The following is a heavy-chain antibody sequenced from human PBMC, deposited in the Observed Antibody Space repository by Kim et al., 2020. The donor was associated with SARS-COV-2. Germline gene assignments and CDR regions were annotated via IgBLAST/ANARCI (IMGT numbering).Heavy chain of an antibody. J-gene: IGHJ4*02. V-gene: IGHV4-31*03. CDR1: GGSISSGGYY. D-gene: IGHD3-10*01. CDR2: IYYSGST. CDR3: ARGLASGSGSLLHLGY. Sequence: SETLSLTCTVSGGSISSGGYYWSWIRQHPGKGLEWIGYIYYSGSTYYNPSLKSRVTISVDTSKNQFSLKLSSVTAADTAVYYCARGLASGSGSLLHLGYCGQGTLVTVSS.